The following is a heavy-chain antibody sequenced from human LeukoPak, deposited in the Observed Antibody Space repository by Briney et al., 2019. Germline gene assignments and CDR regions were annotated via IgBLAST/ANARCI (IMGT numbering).Heavy chain of an antibody. CDR2: ISSSGSTK. CDR1: GFTFSSYG. Sequence: GGSLRLSCAASGFTFSSYGMNWVRQAPGKGLEWVSFISSSGSTKYYADSVKGRFTISRDNAKNSLYLQMNSLRAEDTAVYYCARSLIPYFDYWGQGTLVTVSS. CDR3: ARSLIPYFDY. J-gene: IGHJ4*02. D-gene: IGHD2-21*01. V-gene: IGHV3-48*03.